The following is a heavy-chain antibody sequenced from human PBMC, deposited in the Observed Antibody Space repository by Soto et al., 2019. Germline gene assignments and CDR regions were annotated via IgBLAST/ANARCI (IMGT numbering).Heavy chain of an antibody. D-gene: IGHD3-16*02. V-gene: IGHV1-18*01. Sequence: QVQLVQSGAEVKKPGASVKVSCKASGYTVTSYGISWVRQAPGQGLESRGWISAYTGNTNYAQKLQGRVTMTTHSSTSTAYMELRSLRSDDTAVYYCARATEFWGSYRHFDYWGQGTRGTVSS. CDR3: ARATEFWGSYRHFDY. J-gene: IGHJ4*02. CDR2: ISAYTGNT. CDR1: GYTVTSYG.